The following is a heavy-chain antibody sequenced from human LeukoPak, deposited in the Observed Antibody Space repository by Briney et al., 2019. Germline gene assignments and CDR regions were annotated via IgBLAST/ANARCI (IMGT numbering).Heavy chain of an antibody. V-gene: IGHV3-21*01. Sequence: GGSLRLSCAASGFTFSSYSMNWVRQAPGKGLEWVSSISSSSSYIYYADSVKGRFTISRDNAKNSLYLQMNSLRAEDTAVYYCALEQLRFLEGALDYWGQGTLVTVSS. D-gene: IGHD3-3*01. CDR3: ALEQLRFLEGALDY. CDR1: GFTFSSYS. J-gene: IGHJ4*02. CDR2: ISSSSSYI.